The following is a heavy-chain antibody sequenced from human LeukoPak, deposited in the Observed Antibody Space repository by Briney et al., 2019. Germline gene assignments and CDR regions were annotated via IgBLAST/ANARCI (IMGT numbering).Heavy chain of an antibody. CDR1: GYTFTSYG. D-gene: IGHD4-17*01. J-gene: IGHJ3*02. Sequence: ASVKVSCKASGYTFTSYGISWVRQAPGQGLEWLGGIIPIFGSSNYAQNFQDRVTITADESTSTAYMELSSLRSEDTAVYYCASVTTVTTKGHGAFDIWGQGTMVTVPS. V-gene: IGHV1-69*13. CDR2: IIPIFGSS. CDR3: ASVTTVTTKGHGAFDI.